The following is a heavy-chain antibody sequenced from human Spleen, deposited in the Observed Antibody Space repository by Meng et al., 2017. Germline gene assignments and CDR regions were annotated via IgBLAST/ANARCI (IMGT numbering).Heavy chain of an antibody. V-gene: IGHV3-30*07. D-gene: IGHD1-26*01. J-gene: IGHJ4*02. CDR3: AKWGVGALN. CDR2: ISYDGSNK. CDR1: GFTFSSYA. Sequence: GESLKISCAASGFTFSSYAMHWVRQAPGKGLEWVAVISYDGSNKYYADSVKGRFTISRDNSKNTLYLQMNSLRAEDTAVYYCAKWGVGALNWGQGTLVTVSS.